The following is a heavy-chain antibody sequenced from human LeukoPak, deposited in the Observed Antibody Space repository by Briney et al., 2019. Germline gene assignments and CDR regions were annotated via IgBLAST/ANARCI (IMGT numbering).Heavy chain of an antibody. V-gene: IGHV4-61*02. Sequence: PSETLSLTCTVSGGSISSGSYYWSWIRQPAGKGLEWIGRIYTSGSTNYNPSLKSRVTISVDTSKNQFSLKLSSVTAADTAVYYCARDGGSSSWYNWFDPWGQGTLITVSS. CDR1: GGSISSGSYY. CDR3: ARDGGSSSWYNWFDP. J-gene: IGHJ5*02. CDR2: IYTSGST. D-gene: IGHD6-13*01.